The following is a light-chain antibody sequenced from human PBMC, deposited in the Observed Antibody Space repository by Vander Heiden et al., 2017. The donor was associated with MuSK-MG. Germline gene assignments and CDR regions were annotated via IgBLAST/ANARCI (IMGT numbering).Light chain of an antibody. CDR3: LQSYGTPHT. Sequence: DIQMTQSPSPLSPSVADRVTITSRASQSISSYLHRYQQKPGKAPKLLIYAVSSLQSAVPSTFTGSGSRTDFTLTISSLQPEDIATYYCLQSYGTPHTFGQGTKLEIK. V-gene: IGKV1-39*01. CDR1: QSISSY. J-gene: IGKJ2*01. CDR2: AVS.